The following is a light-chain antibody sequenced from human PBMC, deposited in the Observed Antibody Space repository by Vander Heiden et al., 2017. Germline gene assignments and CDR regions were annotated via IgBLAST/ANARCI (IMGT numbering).Light chain of an antibody. CDR3: QQSDSVPFT. CDR1: QSINNI. CDR2: GAS. Sequence: DIQMTQSPSSLSASVGDRVTITCRASQSINNILNWYQQRPGKAPKLLIYGASSLQSEVPSRFSGSESGTDFTLSISRLQPEDSATYYCQQSDSVPFTFGQGTKLEIK. V-gene: IGKV1-39*01. J-gene: IGKJ2*01.